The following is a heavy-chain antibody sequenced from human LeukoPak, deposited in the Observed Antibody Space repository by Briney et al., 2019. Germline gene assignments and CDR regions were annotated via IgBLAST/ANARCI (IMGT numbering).Heavy chain of an antibody. CDR2: KSYDGSKE. V-gene: IGHV3-30*18. Sequence: PGRSLRLSCAASGFTFSRHGMHWVRQAPGKGLEWVAVKSYDGSKEYYADSVKGRFTISRDNSKNTLYLQMNSLRAEDTAVYYCAKMGDLYGSGTYGFYGMDVWGQGTTVTVSS. J-gene: IGHJ6*02. D-gene: IGHD3-10*01. CDR3: AKMGDLYGSGTYGFYGMDV. CDR1: GFTFSRHG.